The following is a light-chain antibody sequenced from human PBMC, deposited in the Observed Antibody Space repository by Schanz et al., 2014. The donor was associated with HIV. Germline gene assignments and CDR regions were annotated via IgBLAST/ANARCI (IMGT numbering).Light chain of an antibody. CDR1: SSDVGGYNY. Sequence: QSALTQPPSASGSPGQSVTISCTGTSSDVGGYNYVSWYQQHPGKAPKLMIYDVSKRPSGVPDRFSGSKSGNTASLAITGLQAEDEADYYCQSYDTGLSGSVFGGGTKLTVL. V-gene: IGLV2-8*01. CDR3: QSYDTGLSGSV. CDR2: DVS. J-gene: IGLJ3*02.